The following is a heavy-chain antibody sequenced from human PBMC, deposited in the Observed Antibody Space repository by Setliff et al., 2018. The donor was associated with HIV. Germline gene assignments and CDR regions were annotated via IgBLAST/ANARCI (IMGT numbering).Heavy chain of an antibody. CDR3: AREPFYSGSYPGYNWFDP. Sequence: SVKVSCKASGDTFSSYAISWVRQAPGQGLEWMGGIIPILGMGNHAQKFQGRVTITADKSANTAYMEPTSLRSEDTAVYYCAREPFYSGSYPGYNWFDPWGQGTLVTVSS. D-gene: IGHD1-26*01. V-gene: IGHV1-69*10. CDR1: GDTFSSYA. J-gene: IGHJ5*02. CDR2: IIPILGMG.